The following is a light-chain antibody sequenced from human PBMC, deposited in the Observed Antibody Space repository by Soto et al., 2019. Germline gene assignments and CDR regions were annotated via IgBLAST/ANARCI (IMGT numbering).Light chain of an antibody. CDR1: GSSIGTNT. Sequence: QSVLTQPPSASGTPGQRVTISCSGSGSSIGTNTVNWYRQLLGTAPKLLIYGDNQRPSGAPDRFSGSKSGTSASLAISGLQSEDEADYYCAAWDGSLNNVLFGGGTKLTVL. J-gene: IGLJ2*01. CDR2: GDN. V-gene: IGLV1-44*01. CDR3: AAWDGSLNNVL.